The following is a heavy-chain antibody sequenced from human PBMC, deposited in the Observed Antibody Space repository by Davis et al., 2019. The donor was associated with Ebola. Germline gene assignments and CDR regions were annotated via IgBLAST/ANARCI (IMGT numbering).Heavy chain of an antibody. Sequence: GESLKISCAASGFTFSDYTINWVRQAPGKGLEWVASISYDDRKKDYADSVKGRFTISRDKSKNMVYLQMNSLRSEDTAMYYCARGARIFYYSPMDVWGKGTTVTVSS. V-gene: IGHV3-30*04. D-gene: IGHD6-6*01. J-gene: IGHJ6*04. CDR2: ISYDDRKK. CDR1: GFTFSDYT. CDR3: ARGARIFYYSPMDV.